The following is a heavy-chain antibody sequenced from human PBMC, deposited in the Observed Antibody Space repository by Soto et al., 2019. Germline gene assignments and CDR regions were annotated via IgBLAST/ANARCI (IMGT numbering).Heavy chain of an antibody. D-gene: IGHD2-2*01. CDR1: GYTFTGYY. CDR2: INPNSGGT. V-gene: IGHV1-2*04. Sequence: GASVKVSCKASGYTFTGYYMHWVRQAPGQGLEWMGWINPNSGGTNYAQKFQGWVTMTRDTSISTAYMELSRLRSDDTAVYYCARLAYCSSTSCYGGHAFDIWGQGTTVTVSS. J-gene: IGHJ3*02. CDR3: ARLAYCSSTSCYGGHAFDI.